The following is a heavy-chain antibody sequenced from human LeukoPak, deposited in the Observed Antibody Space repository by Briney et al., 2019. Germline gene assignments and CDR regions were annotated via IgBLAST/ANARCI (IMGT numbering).Heavy chain of an antibody. Sequence: SSETLSLTCAVYGGSFSGYYWSWIRQPPGKGLEWIGEINHSGSTNYNPSLKNRVTISVDTSKNQFSLKLSSVTAADTAVYYCARFRSSGWYGGNYFDYWGQGTLVTVSS. D-gene: IGHD6-19*01. CDR1: GGSFSGYY. CDR2: INHSGST. CDR3: ARFRSSGWYGGNYFDY. J-gene: IGHJ4*02. V-gene: IGHV4-34*01.